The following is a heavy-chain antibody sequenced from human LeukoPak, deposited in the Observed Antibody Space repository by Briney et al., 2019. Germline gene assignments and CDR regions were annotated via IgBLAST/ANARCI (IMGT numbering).Heavy chain of an antibody. V-gene: IGHV1-69*13. CDR1: GGTFSSYA. CDR2: IIPIFGTA. CDR3: ARDPGTYSTGGDY. D-gene: IGHD2-2*01. Sequence: SVKVSCKASGGTFSSYAISWVRQAPGQGLEWMGGIIPIFGTANYAQKFQGRVTITADESTSTAYMELSSLRSDDTAVYYCARDPGTYSTGGDYWGQGTLVTVSS. J-gene: IGHJ4*02.